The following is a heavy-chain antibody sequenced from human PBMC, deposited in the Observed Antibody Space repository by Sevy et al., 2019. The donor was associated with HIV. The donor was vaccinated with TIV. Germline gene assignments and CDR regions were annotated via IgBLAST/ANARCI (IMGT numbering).Heavy chain of an antibody. D-gene: IGHD3-9*01. Sequence: GGSLRLSCAASGFTFTNYYMSWVRQAPGKGLEWVANIDQDGGEKYYVDSVKGRFTISRDNARNSLVLQMNSLRAEDTAVYYCARARYYDILTGQNYYYYMDVWGKGTTVTVSS. CDR1: GFTFTNYY. CDR3: ARARYYDILTGQNYYYYMDV. J-gene: IGHJ6*03. CDR2: IDQDGGEK. V-gene: IGHV3-7*01.